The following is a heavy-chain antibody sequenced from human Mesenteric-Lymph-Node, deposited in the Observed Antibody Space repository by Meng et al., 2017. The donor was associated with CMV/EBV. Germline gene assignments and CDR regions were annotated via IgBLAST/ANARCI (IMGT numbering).Heavy chain of an antibody. CDR2: IWYDGSNK. Sequence: GESLKISCAASGFTFSSYGMHWVRQAPGKGLEWVAVIWYDGSNKYYADSVKGRFTISRDNSKNTLYLQMNSLRAEDTAVYYCARGGYCSSTTCYLFNGFDMWGQGTVVTVSS. J-gene: IGHJ3*02. V-gene: IGHV3-33*01. D-gene: IGHD2-2*01. CDR3: ARGGYCSSTTCYLFNGFDM. CDR1: GFTFSSYG.